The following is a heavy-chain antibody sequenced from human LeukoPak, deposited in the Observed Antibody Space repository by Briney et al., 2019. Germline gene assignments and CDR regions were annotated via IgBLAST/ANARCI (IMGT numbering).Heavy chain of an antibody. D-gene: IGHD2-2*02. CDR3: AYQLLYGRNFDY. CDR1: GGTFSSYA. Sequence: SVKVSCKASGGTFSSYAISWVRQAPGQGLEWMGGIIPIFGTANYAQKFQGRVTITTDESTSTAYMELSSLRSEDTAVYYCAYQLLYGRNFDYWGQGTLVTVSS. V-gene: IGHV1-69*05. CDR2: IIPIFGTA. J-gene: IGHJ4*02.